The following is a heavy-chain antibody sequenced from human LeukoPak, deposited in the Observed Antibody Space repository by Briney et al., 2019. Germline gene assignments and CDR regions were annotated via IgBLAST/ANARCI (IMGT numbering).Heavy chain of an antibody. Sequence: GGSLRLSCTTPGFTFGDYAMNWVRQAPGKGLEWVGFISGKAYGGTTEYAASVRGRFTISRDDSKSIAYLQMNSLKTEDTAVYYCSRDRDDYTPLDFWGQGTLVSVSS. CDR3: SRDRDDYTPLDF. D-gene: IGHD4-11*01. CDR2: ISGKAYGGTT. V-gene: IGHV3-49*04. CDR1: GFTFGDYA. J-gene: IGHJ4*02.